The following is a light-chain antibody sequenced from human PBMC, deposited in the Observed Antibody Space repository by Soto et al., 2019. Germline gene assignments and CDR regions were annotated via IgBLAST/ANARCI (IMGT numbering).Light chain of an antibody. CDR1: SSNIGSNS. CDR2: RND. CDR3: AAWDDRVNGRV. V-gene: IGLV1-44*01. Sequence: QSVLTQPPSASGTPGHRGTISCSGRSSNIGSNSVYWYQKLQGTAPKLLIGRNDQRPSGVPDRFSGSKSGTSASLAISGIQSEDEADDYCAAWDDRVNGRVFGTGTKLTVL. J-gene: IGLJ1*01.